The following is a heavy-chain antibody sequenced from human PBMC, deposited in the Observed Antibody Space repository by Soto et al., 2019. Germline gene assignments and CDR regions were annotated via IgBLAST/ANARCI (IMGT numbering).Heavy chain of an antibody. Sequence: EVQLVESGGGLVQPGGSLRLSCAASGFTFSSYSMNWVRQAPGKGLEWVSYISSSSSTIYYADSVKGRFTISRDNAKNSLYLQMNSLRAEDTAVYYCARGDVVVVAATRTLDYWGQGTLVTVAS. CDR1: GFTFSSYS. CDR3: ARGDVVVVAATRTLDY. CDR2: ISSSSSTI. J-gene: IGHJ4*02. V-gene: IGHV3-48*01. D-gene: IGHD2-15*01.